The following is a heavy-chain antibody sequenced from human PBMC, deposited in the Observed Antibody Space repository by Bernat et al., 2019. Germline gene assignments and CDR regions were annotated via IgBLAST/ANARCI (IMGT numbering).Heavy chain of an antibody. V-gene: IGHV4-34*02. D-gene: IGHD6-13*01. CDR3: ARGAATAPKFDY. CDR2: INHSGIT. J-gene: IGHJ4*02. Sequence: QVQLQQWGAGLLKPSETLSLTCAVYGESFSGYYWSWIHQPPGKGLEWIGEINHSGITNYNPSLKRRVTMSVDTSKNQFSLKLTSVTAADTAVYYCARGAATAPKFDYWGQGSLVTVSS. CDR1: GESFSGYY.